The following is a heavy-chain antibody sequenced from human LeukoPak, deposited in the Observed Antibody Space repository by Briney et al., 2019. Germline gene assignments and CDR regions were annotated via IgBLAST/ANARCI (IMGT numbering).Heavy chain of an antibody. Sequence: GESLQISCKGSGYSFTSYWIGWVRQVPGKGLEWMGIIYPGDSDTRYSPSFQGQVTISADKSISTAYLQWSSLKASDTAMYYCARCTMVRGVPTFDYWGREPWSPSPQ. V-gene: IGHV5-51*01. CDR2: IYPGDSDT. D-gene: IGHD3-10*01. J-gene: IGHJ4*02. CDR3: ARCTMVRGVPTFDY. CDR1: GYSFTSYW.